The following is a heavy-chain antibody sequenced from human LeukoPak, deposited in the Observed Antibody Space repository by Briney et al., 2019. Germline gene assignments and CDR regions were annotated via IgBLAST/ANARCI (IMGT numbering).Heavy chain of an antibody. J-gene: IGHJ3*02. CDR3: AAGYCSGGSCYSVVHDAFDI. CDR2: IYHSGST. D-gene: IGHD2-15*01. CDR1: DYSISSGYY. V-gene: IGHV4-38-2*01. Sequence: PSETLSLTCAVSDYSISSGYYRGWIRQPPGKGLAWIGSIYHSGSTYYNPSLKSRVTISVDTSKNQFSLKLSSVTAADTAVYYCAAGYCSGGSCYSVVHDAFDIWGQGTMVTVSS.